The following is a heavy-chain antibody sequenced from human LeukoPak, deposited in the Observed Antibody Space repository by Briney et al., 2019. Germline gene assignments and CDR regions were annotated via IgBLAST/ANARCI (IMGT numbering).Heavy chain of an antibody. V-gene: IGHV3-74*03. D-gene: IGHD5-12*01. CDR1: GFTLSSHW. CDR3: ARENIVTTMAPDL. Sequence: GGSLRLSCAASGFTLSSHWMHWVRQVQGKGLLWFARINLDGGRTAYADSVEGRFTISRDNAKNTLYLQMNSLRAEDTAVYYCARENIVTTMAPDLWGQGALVTVSS. CDR2: INLDGGRT. J-gene: IGHJ5*02.